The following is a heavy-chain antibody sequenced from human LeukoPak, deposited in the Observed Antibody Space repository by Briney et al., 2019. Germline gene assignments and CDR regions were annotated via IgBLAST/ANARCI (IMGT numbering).Heavy chain of an antibody. J-gene: IGHJ4*02. D-gene: IGHD6-19*01. CDR1: GFTFSSYG. Sequence: PGGSLILSCAASGFTFSSYGMHWVRQAPGKGLEWVAVISYDGSNKYYADSVKGRFTISRDNSKNTLYLQMNSLRAEDTAVYYCAKGRQWLVAPFDYWGQGTLVTVSS. CDR3: AKGRQWLVAPFDY. V-gene: IGHV3-30*18. CDR2: ISYDGSNK.